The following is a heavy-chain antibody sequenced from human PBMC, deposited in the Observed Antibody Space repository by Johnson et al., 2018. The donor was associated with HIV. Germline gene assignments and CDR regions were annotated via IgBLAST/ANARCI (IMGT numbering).Heavy chain of an antibody. CDR2: INWSSGNL. V-gene: IGHV3-9*01. Sequence: VQLVESGGGLVQPGRSLSLSCAASGFTFVDYALPWVRQAPGQGLEWVSAINWSSGNLDYADSLTGRFTISRDNTKNSLYLQMNSLRPEDTALYYCARMGGHHGFDIWGQGTMVTVSS. CDR1: GFTFVDYA. CDR3: ARMGGHHGFDI. J-gene: IGHJ3*02. D-gene: IGHD3-16*01.